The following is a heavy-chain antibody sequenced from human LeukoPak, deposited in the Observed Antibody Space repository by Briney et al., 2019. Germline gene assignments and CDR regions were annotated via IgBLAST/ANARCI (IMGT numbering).Heavy chain of an antibody. Sequence: GGSLRLSCTASRFYFSTYDMNWVRQVPGKGLEWVSYIDSSASTTYYAGSVQGRFTISRDNAKNSLYLQMRSLRVEDTAFYYCASAHGGSGYDRPFDYWGQGTLVTVSS. CDR3: ASAHGGSGYDRPFDY. D-gene: IGHD5-12*01. CDR1: RFYFSTYD. CDR2: IDSSASTT. V-gene: IGHV3-48*03. J-gene: IGHJ4*02.